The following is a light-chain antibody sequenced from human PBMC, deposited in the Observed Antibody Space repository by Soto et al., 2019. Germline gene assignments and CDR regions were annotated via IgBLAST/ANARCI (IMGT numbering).Light chain of an antibody. V-gene: IGKV2-28*01. J-gene: IGKJ3*01. Sequence: DIVMTQSPLSLPVTPGEPASISCRSSQSLLHSNGYNYLDWYLQKPGQSPQLLIYLGSNRASGVPDRFSGSGSGTDFTLKISRVDAEDVWVYYCMQALQTPFTFGPGTKVDIK. CDR1: QSLLHSNGYNY. CDR3: MQALQTPFT. CDR2: LGS.